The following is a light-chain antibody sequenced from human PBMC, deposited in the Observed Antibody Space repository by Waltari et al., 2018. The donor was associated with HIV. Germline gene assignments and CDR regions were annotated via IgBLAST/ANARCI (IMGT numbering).Light chain of an antibody. CDR1: QNVGNN. Sequence: EVVLTQAPAALSVFPGRRGTVSCTTSQNVGNNVAWYQKNSGQSPRPSIDGASTLATGVPGRFGGSGSGTEFNLTIDSLQADDSAVYYCQHYDNLSRTFGPGTTVEIK. CDR3: QHYDNLSRT. CDR2: GAS. J-gene: IGKJ1*01. V-gene: IGKV3-15*01.